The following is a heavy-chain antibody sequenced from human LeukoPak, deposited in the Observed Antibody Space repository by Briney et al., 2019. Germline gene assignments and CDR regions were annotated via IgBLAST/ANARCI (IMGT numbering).Heavy chain of an antibody. Sequence: ASVKVSCKASGGTFSSYAISWVRQAPGQGLEWMGGIIPILGIANYAQKFQGRVTITADKSTSTPYMEPSSLRSEDTAVYYCARDPPTSQTDTAMVTVDYWGQGTLVTVSS. CDR2: IIPILGIA. CDR3: ARDPPTSQTDTAMVTVDY. CDR1: GGTFSSYA. J-gene: IGHJ4*02. D-gene: IGHD5-18*01. V-gene: IGHV1-69*10.